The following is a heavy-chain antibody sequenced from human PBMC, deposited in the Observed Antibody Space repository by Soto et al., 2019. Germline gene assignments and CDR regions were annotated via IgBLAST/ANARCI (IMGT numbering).Heavy chain of an antibody. V-gene: IGHV4-39*01. J-gene: IGHJ6*02. Sequence: SETLSLTCTVSGGSISSSSYYWGWIRQPPGKGLEWIGSIYYSGSTYYNPSLKSRVTISVDTSKNQFSLKLSSVTAADTAVYYCARRLYIAARLHYYYGMDVWGQGTTVTVSS. CDR1: GGSISSSSYY. D-gene: IGHD6-6*01. CDR2: IYYSGST. CDR3: ARRLYIAARLHYYYGMDV.